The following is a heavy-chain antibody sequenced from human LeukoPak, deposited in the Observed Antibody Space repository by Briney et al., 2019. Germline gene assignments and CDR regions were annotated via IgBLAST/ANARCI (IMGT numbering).Heavy chain of an antibody. Sequence: GGSLRLSCAASGFTFSSYMMTWVRQAPGKGLEWVANIKPDGGEKFYVDSVRGRFTISRDNAKNSLYLQINSLRAEDTGVYYCARSRIQTRYSGYKWGQGTLVTVSS. J-gene: IGHJ4*02. CDR1: GFTFSSYM. D-gene: IGHD3-9*01. CDR3: ARSRIQTRYSGYK. V-gene: IGHV3-7*01. CDR2: IKPDGGEK.